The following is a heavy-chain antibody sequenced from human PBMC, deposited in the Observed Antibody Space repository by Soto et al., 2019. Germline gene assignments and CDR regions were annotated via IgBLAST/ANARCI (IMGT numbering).Heavy chain of an antibody. J-gene: IGHJ6*03. CDR3: AGIVPFSGGGRHYMDV. V-gene: IGHV4-31*03. CDR1: GGSISSGGYY. CDR2: IYYSGST. Sequence: SETLSLTCTVSGGSISSGGYYWSWIRQHPGKGLEWIGYIYYSGSTYYNPSLKSRVTISVDTSKNQFSLQLTSVTAADAGVYYCAGIVPFSGGGRHYMDVWGKGTTVTVSS. D-gene: IGHD1-26*01.